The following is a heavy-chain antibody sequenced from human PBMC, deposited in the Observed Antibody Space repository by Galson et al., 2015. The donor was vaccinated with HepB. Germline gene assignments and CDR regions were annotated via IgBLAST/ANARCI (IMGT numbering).Heavy chain of an antibody. Sequence: PRLSCAASGFTFSSYAMHWVRQAPGKGLEYVSAISSDGGSTYYANSVKGRFTISRDNSKNTLYLQMGSLRAEDMAVYYCARDLRYCSGGSCYSDGPDNWFDPWGQGTLVTVSS. CDR2: ISSDGGST. D-gene: IGHD2-15*01. V-gene: IGHV3-64*01. CDR3: ARDLRYCSGGSCYSDGPDNWFDP. CDR1: GFTFSSYA. J-gene: IGHJ5*02.